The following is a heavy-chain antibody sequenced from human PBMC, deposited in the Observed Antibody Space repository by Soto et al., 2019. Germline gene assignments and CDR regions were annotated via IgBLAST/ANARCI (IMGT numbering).Heavy chain of an antibody. CDR3: AHERGKFQLLHRFDY. CDR1: GGTFRIYA. J-gene: IGHJ4*02. CDR2: IIPLLNST. Sequence: ASVKVSCKASGGTFRIYAINWVRQAPGHGLEWMGGIIPLLNSTNYAQKFQGRVAITADESTSTAYMELSSLKSEDTAVYYCAHERGKFQLLHRFDYCGQGTIVTVYS. V-gene: IGHV1-69*13. D-gene: IGHD1-26*01.